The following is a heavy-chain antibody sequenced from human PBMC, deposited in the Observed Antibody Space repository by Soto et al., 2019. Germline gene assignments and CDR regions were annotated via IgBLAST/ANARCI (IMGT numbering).Heavy chain of an antibody. CDR2: MNPNSGNT. CDR3: ARGGLNYDILTGYLQIYYYYGMDV. V-gene: IGHV1-8*01. D-gene: IGHD3-9*01. J-gene: IGHJ6*02. CDR1: GYTFTSYD. Sequence: ASVKVSCKASGYTFTSYDINWVRQATGQGLGWMGWMNPNSGNTGYAQKFQGRVTMTRNTSISTAYMELSSLRSEDTAVYYCARGGLNYDILTGYLQIYYYYGMDVWGQGTTVTVSS.